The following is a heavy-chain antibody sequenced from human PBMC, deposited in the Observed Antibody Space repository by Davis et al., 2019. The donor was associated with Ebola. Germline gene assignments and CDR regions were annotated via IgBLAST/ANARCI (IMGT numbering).Heavy chain of an antibody. J-gene: IGHJ6*02. D-gene: IGHD2-2*01. CDR1: GFTFSGSA. V-gene: IGHV3-73*01. CDR3: TSAVPAAIELGYYYGMDV. CDR2: IRSKANSYAT. Sequence: GESLKISCAASGFTFSGSAMHWVRQASGKGLEWVGRIRSKANSYATAYAASVKGRFTISRDDSKNTAYLQMNSLKTEDTAVYYCTSAVPAAIELGYYYGMDVWGQGTTVTVSS.